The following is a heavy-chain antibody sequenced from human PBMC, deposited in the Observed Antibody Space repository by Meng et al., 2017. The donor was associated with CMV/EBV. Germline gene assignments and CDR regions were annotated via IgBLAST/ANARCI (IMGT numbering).Heavy chain of an antibody. V-gene: IGHV3-48*04. D-gene: IGHD3-16*01. Sequence: EGSLRLSCAASGFTFSSYSMNWVRQAPGKGLEWVSYISSSSSTIYYADSVKGRFTISRDNAKNSLYLQMNSLRAEDTAVYYCARDPGSPPGGIDYWGQGTLVTVSS. CDR1: GFTFSSYS. J-gene: IGHJ4*02. CDR3: ARDPGSPPGGIDY. CDR2: ISSSSSTI.